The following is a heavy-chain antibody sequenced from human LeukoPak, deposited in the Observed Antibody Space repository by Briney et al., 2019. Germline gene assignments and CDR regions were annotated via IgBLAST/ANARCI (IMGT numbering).Heavy chain of an antibody. CDR2: MGPNSGDT. CDR1: GYTFTNLD. D-gene: IGHD1-1*01. V-gene: IGHV1-8*01. J-gene: IGHJ4*02. Sequence: ASVKVSCKTSGYTFTNLDINRLRQAPGQGLEWMGWMGPNSGDTGYAQKFQGRVSMTRDTSISTAYMELSSLRSEDTAVYYCASNPPNTGDFYYWGLGSLVTVSS. CDR3: ASNPPNTGDFYY.